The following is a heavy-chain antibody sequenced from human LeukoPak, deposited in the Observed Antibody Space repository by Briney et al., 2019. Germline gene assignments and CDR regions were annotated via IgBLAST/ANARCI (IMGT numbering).Heavy chain of an antibody. V-gene: IGHV3-11*04. CDR2: ISSTGSTI. D-gene: IGHD3-10*01. Sequence: GGSLRLSCAASGFTFSDYYMSWIRQAPGKGLEWVSYISSTGSTIDYADSVRGRFTLSRDNAKNSLSLHMKSLRAEDTAVYYCARTPSYYDSRSYSNIFYYYGMDVWGQGTTVTVSS. CDR3: ARTPSYYDSRSYSNIFYYYGMDV. CDR1: GFTFSDYY. J-gene: IGHJ6*02.